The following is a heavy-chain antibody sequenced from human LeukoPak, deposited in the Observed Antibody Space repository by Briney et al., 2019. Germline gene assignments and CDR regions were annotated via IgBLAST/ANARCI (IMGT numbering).Heavy chain of an antibody. CDR1: GHTFTGYY. J-gene: IGHJ5*02. CDR3: ARQPPGYCSGGSCYGGWFDP. V-gene: IGHV1-2*02. Sequence: GASVKVSCKASGHTFTGYYMHWVRQAPGQGLEWMGWINPNSGGTNYAQKFQGRVTMTRDTSISTAYMELSRLRSDDTAVYYCARQPPGYCSGGSCYGGWFDPWGQGTLVTVSS. CDR2: INPNSGGT. D-gene: IGHD2-15*01.